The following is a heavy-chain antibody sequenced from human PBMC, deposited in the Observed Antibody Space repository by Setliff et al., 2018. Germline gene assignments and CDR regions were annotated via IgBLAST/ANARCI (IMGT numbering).Heavy chain of an antibody. Sequence: PSETLSLTCTVSGDSISPGTHNWGWIRQPPGKGLEWLGSIYYSGSTYYNPSLKSRVTITVDTSKNQFSLKLSSLTAADTAMYYCARHNGSPTDRLDCWGQGIPVTVSS. CDR3: ARHNGSPTDRLDC. CDR1: GDSISPGTHN. V-gene: IGHV4-39*01. D-gene: IGHD2-8*01. J-gene: IGHJ4*02. CDR2: IYYSGST.